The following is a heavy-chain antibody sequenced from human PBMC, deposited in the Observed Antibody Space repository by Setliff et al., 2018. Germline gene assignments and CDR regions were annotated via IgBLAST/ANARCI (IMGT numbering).Heavy chain of an antibody. CDR3: ARAPSVELVTIRTNSWFTY. J-gene: IGHJ4*02. CDR1: GYTFRKYA. D-gene: IGHD5-18*01. V-gene: IGHV1-18*01. CDR2: ISVYNGDT. Sequence: ASVKVSCKASGYTFRKYAFAWVCQAPGQGLEWVGWISVYNGDTNYAQKFQGRVTLTTDTSTSTAYMELRSLTSDDSAFYYCARAPSVELVTIRTNSWFTYWGQGTLVTVSS.